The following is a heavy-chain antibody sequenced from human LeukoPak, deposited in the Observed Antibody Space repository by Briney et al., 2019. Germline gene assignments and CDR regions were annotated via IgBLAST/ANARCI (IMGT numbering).Heavy chain of an antibody. CDR1: GFTFSSYA. CDR2: ISGSGGST. V-gene: IGHV3-23*01. D-gene: IGHD3-22*01. CDR3: AKAHGGYYYDSSGDY. Sequence: GGSLRLSCAASGFTFSSYAMSWVRQAPGKGLEWVSAISGSGGSTYYADSVKGRFTISRDNSKNTLYLQMNSLRAGDTAVYFCAKAHGGYYYDSSGDYWGQGALVTVSS. J-gene: IGHJ4*02.